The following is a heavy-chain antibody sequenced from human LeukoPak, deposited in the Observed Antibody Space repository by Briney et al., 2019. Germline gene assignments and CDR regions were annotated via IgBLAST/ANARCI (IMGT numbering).Heavy chain of an antibody. CDR3: ARGLMVRGVISFDY. J-gene: IGHJ4*02. Sequence: GGFLRLSCAASGFTLSSYEMNWVRQAPGKGLEWVSYISSSGSTIYYADSVKGRFTISRDNAKNSLYLQMNSLRAEDTAVYYCARGLMVRGVISFDYWGQGTLVTVSS. CDR2: ISSSGSTI. CDR1: GFTLSSYE. D-gene: IGHD3-10*01. V-gene: IGHV3-48*03.